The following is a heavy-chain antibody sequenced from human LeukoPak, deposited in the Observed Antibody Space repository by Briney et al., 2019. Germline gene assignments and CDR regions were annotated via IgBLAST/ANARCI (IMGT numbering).Heavy chain of an antibody. J-gene: IGHJ4*02. Sequence: GGSLRLSCAASGFTFSSYWMSWVRQAPGKGLEWVANIKQDGSEKYYVDSVKGRFTISRDNAKNSLYLQMNSLRAEDTAVYYCARDDIYGSGSYYYWGQGTLVTVSS. V-gene: IGHV3-7*03. CDR2: IKQDGSEK. D-gene: IGHD3-10*01. CDR1: GFTFSSYW. CDR3: ARDDIYGSGSYYY.